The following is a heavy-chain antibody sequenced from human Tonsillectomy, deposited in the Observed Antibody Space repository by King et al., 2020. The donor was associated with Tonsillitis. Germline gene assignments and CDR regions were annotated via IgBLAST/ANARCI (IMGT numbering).Heavy chain of an antibody. CDR1: GFTLSNAW. D-gene: IGHD3-22*01. CDR3: TSYYYDSFDY. CDR2: IKSKTDGGTT. V-gene: IGHV3-15*01. J-gene: IGHJ4*02. Sequence: VQLVESGGGLVKPGGSLTLSCAASGFTLSNAWMSWVRQAPGKGLEWVGRIKSKTDGGTTDYAAPVKGRFTISRDDSKNTLYLQMNSLKTEDTAVYYCTSYYYDSFDYWGQATLVTVSS.